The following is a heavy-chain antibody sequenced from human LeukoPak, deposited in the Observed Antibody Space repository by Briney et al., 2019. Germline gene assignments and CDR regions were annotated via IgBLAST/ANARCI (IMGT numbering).Heavy chain of an antibody. Sequence: GASVTVSCMASGYTFTGYYMDWVRQAPGQGLEGMGWINTNSGGTNYVQKFQGRVTMTRDTSISTAYMELSRLRSDDTAVYYCARDRITMVRGVIRIYWFDPWGQGTLVTVSS. V-gene: IGHV1-2*02. D-gene: IGHD3-10*01. CDR3: ARDRITMVRGVIRIYWFDP. J-gene: IGHJ5*02. CDR2: INTNSGGT. CDR1: GYTFTGYY.